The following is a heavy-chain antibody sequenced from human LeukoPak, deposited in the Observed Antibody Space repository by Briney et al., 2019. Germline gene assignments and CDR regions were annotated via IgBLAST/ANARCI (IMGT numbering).Heavy chain of an antibody. CDR1: GFTLSDYY. J-gene: IGHJ4*02. V-gene: IGHV3-11*06. CDR3: ARVGSTAEAGTPGY. Sequence: GGSLRLSCAASGFTLSDYYMSWIRQAPGKGLEWLSYISRTGSHTPYADSVKGRFTVSRDNAKNSLSLELNSLRVDDTAIYYCARVGSTAEAGTPGYWGQGTLVTVSS. CDR2: ISRTGSHT. D-gene: IGHD6-13*01.